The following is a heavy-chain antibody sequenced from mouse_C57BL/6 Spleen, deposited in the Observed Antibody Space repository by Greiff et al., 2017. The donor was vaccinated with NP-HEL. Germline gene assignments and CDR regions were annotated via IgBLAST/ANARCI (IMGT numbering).Heavy chain of an antibody. CDR2: ISSGGSYT. CDR3: ARQGVFITTVVAYFDY. V-gene: IGHV5-6*01. J-gene: IGHJ2*01. D-gene: IGHD1-1*01. CDR1: GFTFSSYG. Sequence: EVQLQESGGDLVKPGGSLKLSCAASGFTFSSYGMSWVRQTPDKRLEWVATISSGGSYTYYPDSVKGRFTISRDNAKNTLYLQMSSLKSEDTAMYYCARQGVFITTVVAYFDYWGQGTTLTVSS.